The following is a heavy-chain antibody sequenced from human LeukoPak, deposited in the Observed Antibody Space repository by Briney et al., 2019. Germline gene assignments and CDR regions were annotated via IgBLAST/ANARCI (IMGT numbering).Heavy chain of an antibody. CDR2: ISWNSGSI. Sequence: GRSLRLSCAASGFTFDDYAMHWVRQAPGKGLEWVSGISWNSGSIGYADSVKGRFTISRDNAKNSLYLQMNSLRAEDTALYYCAKDAHRYYYGSGSFDYWGQGTLVTVSS. V-gene: IGHV3-9*01. D-gene: IGHD3-10*01. CDR3: AKDAHRYYYGSGSFDY. J-gene: IGHJ4*02. CDR1: GFTFDDYA.